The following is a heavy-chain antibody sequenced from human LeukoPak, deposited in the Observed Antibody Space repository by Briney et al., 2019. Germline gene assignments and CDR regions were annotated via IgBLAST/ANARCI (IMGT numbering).Heavy chain of an antibody. CDR2: ISHSGST. V-gene: IGHV4-34*01. D-gene: IGHD5-12*01. CDR1: GGSFSGYY. Sequence: LETLSLACAVSGGSFSGYYWSWIRQPPGKGLEWIGEISHSGSTNYSPSLKSRVTISVDTSKNQFSLNLSSVTAADTAVYYCARALVRATMVWYFDLWGRGTLVTVSS. J-gene: IGHJ2*01. CDR3: ARALVRATMVWYFDL.